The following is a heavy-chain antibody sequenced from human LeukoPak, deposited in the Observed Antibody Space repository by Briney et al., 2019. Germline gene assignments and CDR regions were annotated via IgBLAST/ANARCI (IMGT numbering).Heavy chain of an antibody. CDR2: ISSSSRTI. Sequence: GGSLRLSCAASGFTFSRYSMNWVRQAPGKGLEWVSYISSSSRTIHYADSVKGRFTISRDNAKNSLYLQMNSLRAEDTAVYYCARLVAIRTNRFDPWGQGTLVTVSS. CDR1: GFTFSRYS. D-gene: IGHD2-2*02. V-gene: IGHV3-48*01. J-gene: IGHJ5*02. CDR3: ARLVAIRTNRFDP.